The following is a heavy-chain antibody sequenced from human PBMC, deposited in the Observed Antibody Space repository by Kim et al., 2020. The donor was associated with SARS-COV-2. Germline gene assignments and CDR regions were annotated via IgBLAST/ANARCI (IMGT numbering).Heavy chain of an antibody. J-gene: IGHJ4*02. D-gene: IGHD3-10*01. CDR3: AGTVRGVNFDY. CDR2: IYYSGST. Sequence: SETLSLTCTVSGGSISSYYWSWIRQPPGKGLEWIGYIYYSGSTNYNPSLKSRVTISVDTSKNQFSLKLSSVTAADTAVYYCAGTVRGVNFDYWGQGTLVTVSS. CDR1: GGSISSYY. V-gene: IGHV4-59*08.